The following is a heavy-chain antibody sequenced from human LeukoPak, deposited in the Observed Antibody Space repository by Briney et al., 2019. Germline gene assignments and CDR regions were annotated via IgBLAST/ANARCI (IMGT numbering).Heavy chain of an antibody. D-gene: IGHD3-10*01. J-gene: IGHJ4*02. CDR2: INPNSGGT. Sequence: ASVKVSCKASGYTFTSYYMHWVRQAPGQGLEWMGWINPNSGGTNYAQKFQGRVTMTRDTSISTAYMELSRLRSDDTAVYYCARTSITMVRGAIGYWGQGTLVTVSS. CDR3: ARTSITMVRGAIGY. V-gene: IGHV1-2*02. CDR1: GYTFTSYY.